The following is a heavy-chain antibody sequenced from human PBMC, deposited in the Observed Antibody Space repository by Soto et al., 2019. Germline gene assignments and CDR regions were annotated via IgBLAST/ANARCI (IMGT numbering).Heavy chain of an antibody. Sequence: GGSLRLSCAASGFTFSDYYMSWIRQAPGKGLEWVSYISSSSSYTNYADSVKGRFTISRDNAKNSLYLQMNSLRAEDTAVYYCARDFLSDQPGGLNGPPRTINYFDYWGQGTLVTVSS. V-gene: IGHV3-11*06. D-gene: IGHD2-2*01. CDR2: ISSSSSYT. J-gene: IGHJ4*02. CDR3: ARDFLSDQPGGLNGPPRTINYFDY. CDR1: GFTFSDYY.